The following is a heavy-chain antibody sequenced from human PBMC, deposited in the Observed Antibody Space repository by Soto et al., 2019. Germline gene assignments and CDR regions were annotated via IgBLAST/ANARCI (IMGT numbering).Heavy chain of an antibody. D-gene: IGHD5-18*01. J-gene: IGHJ4*02. CDR2: ISAHNGNT. CDR1: GYTFTSYG. Sequence: QVQLVQSGAEVKKPGASVKVSCKASGYTFTSYGITWVRQAPGQGLEWMGWISAHNGNTKYAQKLQGRVTMTTDTSTGTAYMEVRSLRPDATAVYYCARDTAMALPDAWGQGALVTVSS. CDR3: ARDTAMALPDA. V-gene: IGHV1-18*01.